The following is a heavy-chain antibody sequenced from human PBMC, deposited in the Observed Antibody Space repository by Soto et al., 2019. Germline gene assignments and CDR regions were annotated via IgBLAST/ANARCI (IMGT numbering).Heavy chain of an antibody. CDR3: AREFFGEAAAGTIYNWFDP. J-gene: IGHJ5*02. Sequence: GSLRLSCAASGFTFSSYWMSWVRQAPGKGLEWVANIKQDGSEKYYVDSVKGRFTISRDNAKNSLYLQMNSLRAEDTAVYYCAREFFGEAAAGTIYNWFDPWGQGTLVTVSS. CDR2: IKQDGSEK. V-gene: IGHV3-7*01. CDR1: GFTFSSYW. D-gene: IGHD6-13*01.